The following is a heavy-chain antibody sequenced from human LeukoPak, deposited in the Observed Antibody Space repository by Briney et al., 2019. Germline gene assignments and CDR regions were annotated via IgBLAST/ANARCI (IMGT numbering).Heavy chain of an antibody. CDR3: ARRDCSGGSCQYFDY. CDR1: GGSISVSSDY. CDR2: INHRGST. Sequence: SETLSLTCTVSGGSISVSSDYWAWIRQPPGKGLEWIGIINHRGSTYYNPSLKSRVTTSVDTSKNQFSLKLSSVTAADTAMYYCARRDCSGGSCQYFDYWGQGTQVTVSS. D-gene: IGHD2-15*01. V-gene: IGHV4-39*01. J-gene: IGHJ4*02.